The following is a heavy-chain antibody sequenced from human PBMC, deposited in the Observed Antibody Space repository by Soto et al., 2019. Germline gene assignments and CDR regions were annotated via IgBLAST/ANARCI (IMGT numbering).Heavy chain of an antibody. D-gene: IGHD6-13*01. CDR1: GFTFSSYG. V-gene: IGHV3-30*18. J-gene: IGHJ4*02. CDR2: ISYDGSNK. CDR3: AKDTTPAIAAAGSNFDY. Sequence: PGGSLRLSCAASGFTFSSYGMHWVRQAPGKGLEWVAVISYDGSNKYYADSVKGRFTISRDNSKNTLYLQMNSLRAEDTAVYYCAKDTTPAIAAAGSNFDYWGQGTLVTVSS.